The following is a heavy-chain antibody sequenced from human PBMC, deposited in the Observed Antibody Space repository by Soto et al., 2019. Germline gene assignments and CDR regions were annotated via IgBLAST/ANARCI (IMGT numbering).Heavy chain of an antibody. CDR2: IIPILGIA. J-gene: IGHJ4*02. CDR3: ARDFRV. CDR1: GGTFSSYT. V-gene: IGHV1-69*08. Sequence: QVQLVQSGAEVKKPGSSVKVSCKASGGTFSSYTVNWVRQAPGQGLEWMGRIIPILGIANYAHEFQGRVTITADKSTSTAYMDLSRLRSEDTAVYYCARDFRVWGQGTQVTVSS.